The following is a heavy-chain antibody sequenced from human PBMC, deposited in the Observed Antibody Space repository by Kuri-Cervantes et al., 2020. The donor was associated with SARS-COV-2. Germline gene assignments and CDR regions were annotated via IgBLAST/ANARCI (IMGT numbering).Heavy chain of an antibody. Sequence: LSLTCAASGFTFSSSWMHWVCQAPEKGQEWVADIKCDGSEKYYVDSVKGRLTISRDNSKNTLYLQMNSLRAEDTAVYYCARAQTYDFWSGYLYWGQGTLVTVSS. CDR3: ARAQTYDFWSGYLY. D-gene: IGHD3-3*01. CDR1: GFTFSSSW. V-gene: IGHV3-52*02. CDR2: IKCDGSEK. J-gene: IGHJ4*02.